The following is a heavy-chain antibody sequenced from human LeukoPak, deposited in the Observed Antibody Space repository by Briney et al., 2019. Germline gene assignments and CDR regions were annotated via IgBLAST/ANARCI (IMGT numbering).Heavy chain of an antibody. Sequence: GGSLRLSCAASGFTFSSYAMSWVRQAPGKGLEWVSAISSSGGSTYYADSVKGRFTISRDNSKNTLYLQMNSLRAEDTAVYYCAKRTLGFRYYYDSSGYHYFDYWGQGTLVTVSS. CDR3: AKRTLGFRYYYDSSGYHYFDY. J-gene: IGHJ4*02. CDR2: ISSSGGST. D-gene: IGHD3-22*01. CDR1: GFTFSSYA. V-gene: IGHV3-23*01.